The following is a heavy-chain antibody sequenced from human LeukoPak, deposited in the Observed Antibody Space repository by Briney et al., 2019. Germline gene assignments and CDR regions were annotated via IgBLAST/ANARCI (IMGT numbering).Heavy chain of an antibody. CDR1: GGTFSRYA. CDR3: ARSRGSCYSCGDY. V-gene: IGHV1-69*13. D-gene: IGHD2-15*01. CDR2: IIPIFGTA. J-gene: IGHJ4*02. Sequence: GASVKVSCKASGGTFSRYAINWVRQAPGQGPEWMGGIIPIFGTANYAQKFQGRVTITADESTSTAYMELSSLRSEDTAVYYCARSRGSCYSCGDYWGQGTLVTVSS.